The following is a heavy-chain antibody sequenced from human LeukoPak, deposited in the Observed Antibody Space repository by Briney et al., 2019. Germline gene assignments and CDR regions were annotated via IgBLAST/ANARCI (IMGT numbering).Heavy chain of an antibody. J-gene: IGHJ3*02. D-gene: IGHD3-22*01. V-gene: IGHV4-61*01. CDR1: GGSVSSGSYY. CDR2: IYYSGST. CDR3: AKYYYDSSGYGAFDI. Sequence: SETLSLTCTVSGGSVSSGSYYWTWIRQPPGKGLEWIGYIYYSGSTNYNPSLKSRVTISVDTSKNQFSLKLSSVTAADTAVYYCAKYYYDSSGYGAFDIWDQGTMVTVSS.